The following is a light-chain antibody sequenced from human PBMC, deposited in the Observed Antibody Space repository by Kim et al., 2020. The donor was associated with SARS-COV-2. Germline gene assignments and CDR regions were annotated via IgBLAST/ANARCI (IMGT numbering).Light chain of an antibody. Sequence: PGQTARITCSVDALPKQYAYWYQQKTGQAPVLVMCKDSERPSGIPERFSGSSSGTTVTLTISGVQAEDEADYYCESTDSSGSYRVFGGGTQLTVL. J-gene: IGLJ3*02. CDR3: ESTDSSGSYRV. V-gene: IGLV3-25*03. CDR1: ALPKQY. CDR2: KDS.